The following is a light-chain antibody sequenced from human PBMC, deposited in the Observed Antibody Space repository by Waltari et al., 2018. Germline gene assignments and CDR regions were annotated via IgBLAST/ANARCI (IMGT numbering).Light chain of an antibody. V-gene: IGLV1-51*01. CDR1: SSNIGNYF. CDR3: ATWDNSLTAVV. J-gene: IGLJ2*01. CDR2: DNY. Sequence: QSVLTQPPSVSAAPGQKVTISCSGSSSNIGNYFVSWSHQLPGATPKPHIYDNYKRPSGIPARLSASKSGTSATLDITGLQIGDEADYYCATWDNSLTAVVFGGGTKLTVL.